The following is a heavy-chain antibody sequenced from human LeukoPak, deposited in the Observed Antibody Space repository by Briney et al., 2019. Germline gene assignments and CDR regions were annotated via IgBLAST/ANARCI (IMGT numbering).Heavy chain of an antibody. V-gene: IGHV4-31*03. J-gene: IGHJ4*02. CDR3: ARDQFGGSGSYFLFDY. CDR1: GGSISSGGYY. D-gene: IGHD3-10*01. Sequence: SQTLSLTCTVSGGSISSGGYYWSWIRQHPGKGLEWIGYIYYSGSTYHNPSLKSRVTISVDTSKNQFSLKLSSVTAADTAVYYCARDQFGGSGSYFLFDYWGQGTLVTVSS. CDR2: IYYSGST.